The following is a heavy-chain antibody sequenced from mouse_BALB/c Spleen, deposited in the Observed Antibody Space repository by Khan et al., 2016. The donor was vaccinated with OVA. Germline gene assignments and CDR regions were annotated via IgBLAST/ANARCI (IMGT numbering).Heavy chain of an antibody. Sequence: QVQLQQSGPGLVQPSQSLSITCTVSGFSLNTYGIHWIRQSQGKGLEWLGVIRSGGSTDYNGAFISRLNITKDNSKSQVFFKLSSLQADDTAISYCARNSYMYDFTYWGQGTLVTVSA. CDR1: GFSLNTYG. V-gene: IGHV2-2*01. CDR2: IRSGGST. D-gene: IGHD2-14*01. J-gene: IGHJ3*01. CDR3: ARNSYMYDFTY.